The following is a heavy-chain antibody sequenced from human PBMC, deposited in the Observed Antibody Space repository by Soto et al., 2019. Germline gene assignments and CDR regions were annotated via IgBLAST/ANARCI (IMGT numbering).Heavy chain of an antibody. D-gene: IGHD5-18*01. CDR2: ISAYNGNT. CDR3: ARGSSDTAMVMNWFDP. V-gene: IGHV1-18*04. Sequence: ASVKVSCKASGYTFTSYGISWVRQAPGQGLEWMGWISAYNGNTNYAQKLQGRVTTTTDTSTSTAYMELRSLRSDDTTVYYCARGSSDTAMVMNWFDPWGQGTLVTVSS. J-gene: IGHJ5*02. CDR1: GYTFTSYG.